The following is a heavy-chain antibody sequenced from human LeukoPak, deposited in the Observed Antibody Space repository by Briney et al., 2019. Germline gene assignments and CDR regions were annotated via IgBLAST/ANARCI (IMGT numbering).Heavy chain of an antibody. D-gene: IGHD3-22*01. V-gene: IGHV4-61*02. Sequence: SETLSLTCTVSGDSISSGDYYWSWIRQPAGKGLEWIGRISSSGSTNYNPSLKSRVTISVDTSKNQFSLKLSSVTAADTAVYFCARADGIDYYDSSVNWYFDLWGRGTLVTVSS. CDR1: GDSISSGDYY. J-gene: IGHJ2*01. CDR2: ISSSGST. CDR3: ARADGIDYYDSSVNWYFDL.